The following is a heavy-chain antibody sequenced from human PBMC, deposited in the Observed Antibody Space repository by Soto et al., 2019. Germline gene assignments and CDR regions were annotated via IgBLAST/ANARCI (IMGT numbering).Heavy chain of an antibody. D-gene: IGHD3-10*01. CDR1: GYSFTSYA. Sequence: ASVKVSCKACGYSFTSYAMHWVRQAPGQRLEWMGWINAGNGNTKYSQKFQGRVTITRDTSASTAYMELSSLRSEDTAVYYCGRSPSLFIDYWGQGTLVTVSS. CDR3: GRSPSLFIDY. CDR2: INAGNGNT. V-gene: IGHV1-3*01. J-gene: IGHJ4*02.